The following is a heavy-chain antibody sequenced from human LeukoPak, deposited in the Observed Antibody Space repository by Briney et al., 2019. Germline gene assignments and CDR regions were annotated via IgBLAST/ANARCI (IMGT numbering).Heavy chain of an antibody. CDR1: GYTFTGYY. J-gene: IGHJ6*03. Sequence: ASVKVSCKASGYTFTGYYMHWVRQAPGQGLEWMGWINPNSGGTNYAQKFQGRVTMTRDTSISTAYMELRSLRSDDTAVYYCARDYGPLIPYYYYMDVWGKGTTVTVSS. CDR2: INPNSGGT. D-gene: IGHD4-17*01. V-gene: IGHV1-2*02. CDR3: ARDYGPLIPYYYYMDV.